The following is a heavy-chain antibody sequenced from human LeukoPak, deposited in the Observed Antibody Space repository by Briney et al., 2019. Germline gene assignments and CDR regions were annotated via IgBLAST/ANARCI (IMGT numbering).Heavy chain of an antibody. Sequence: GGSLRLSCVVSGFTFSSYSMSWVRQAPGKGLVWVSRINGDGSSTIYADSVKGRFTISRDNAKNTLYLQMNSLRAEDTAVYFCARGIGSSDYWGQGTLVTVSS. CDR2: INGDGSST. D-gene: IGHD1-1*01. CDR3: ARGIGSSDY. V-gene: IGHV3-74*01. J-gene: IGHJ4*02. CDR1: GFTFSSYS.